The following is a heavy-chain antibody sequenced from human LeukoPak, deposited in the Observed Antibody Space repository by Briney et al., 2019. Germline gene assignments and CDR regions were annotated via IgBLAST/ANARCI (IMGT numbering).Heavy chain of an antibody. CDR3: ARLGLRSGTSN. J-gene: IGHJ4*02. D-gene: IGHD3-10*01. CDR1: GGSISSSSYS. V-gene: IGHV4-39*01. CDR2: IYYSGCT. Sequence: SETLSLTCTVSGGSISSSSYSWGWIRQPPGKGLEWIGSIYYSGCTYYNPSLKSRVTISVDTSKNQFSLKLSSVTAADTAVYYCARLGLRSGTSNWGQGTLVTVSS.